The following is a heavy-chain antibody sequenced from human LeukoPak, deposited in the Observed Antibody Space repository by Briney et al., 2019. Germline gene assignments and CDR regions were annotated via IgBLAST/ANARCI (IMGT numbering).Heavy chain of an antibody. V-gene: IGHV4-59*01. CDR2: IYYSGST. CDR1: GGSISSYY. D-gene: IGHD6-6*01. Sequence: SETLSPTCTVSGGSISSYYWSWIRQPPGKGLEWIGYIYYSGSTNYNPSLKSRVTISVDTSKNQFSLKLSSVTAADTAVYYCAGMYEYSSSSWFDPWGQGTLVTVSS. CDR3: AGMYEYSSSSWFDP. J-gene: IGHJ5*02.